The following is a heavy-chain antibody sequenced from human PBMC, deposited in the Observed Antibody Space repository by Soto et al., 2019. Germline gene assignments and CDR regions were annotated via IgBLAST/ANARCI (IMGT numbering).Heavy chain of an antibody. CDR3: AAYYYESWDYYYGMDV. J-gene: IGHJ6*02. CDR1: GGSISSSSYY. V-gene: IGHV4-39*01. Sequence: SETLSLTCTVSGGSISSSSYYWGWIRQPPGKGLEWIGSIYYSGSTYYNPSLKSRVTISVDTSKNQFSLKLSSVTAADTAVYYCAAYYYESWDYYYGMDVWGQGTTVT. D-gene: IGHD3-22*01. CDR2: IYYSGST.